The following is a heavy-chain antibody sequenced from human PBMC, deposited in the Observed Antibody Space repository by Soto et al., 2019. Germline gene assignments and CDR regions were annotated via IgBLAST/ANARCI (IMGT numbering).Heavy chain of an antibody. Sequence: SGGSLRLCCAASAFTFSSYAMHWVRQAPGKGLEWVALISFDGSNTYYADSVKGRFTISRDNSRNTLSLHMDSLRAEDTAVYYCARDLFIRVGSLSYTLNMWGQGTRVTVSS. CDR1: AFTFSSYA. CDR3: ARDLFIRVGSLSYTLNM. D-gene: IGHD1-26*01. V-gene: IGHV3-33*05. CDR2: ISFDGSNT. J-gene: IGHJ3*02.